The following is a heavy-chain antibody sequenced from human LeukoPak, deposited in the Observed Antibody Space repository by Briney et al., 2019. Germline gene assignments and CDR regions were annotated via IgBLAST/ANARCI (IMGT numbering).Heavy chain of an antibody. CDR3: ANSVATTPYPYYYYGLDV. CDR1: GFTFSRYG. D-gene: IGHD5-12*01. Sequence: GGSLRLSCAASGFTFSRYGMHWVRQASGKGLEWVALISYDGSNKYYADSVKGRFTISRDNSKNTLYLQMNSLRPEDTAVYYCANSVATTPYPYYYYGLDVWGQGTTVTVSS. J-gene: IGHJ6*02. CDR2: ISYDGSNK. V-gene: IGHV3-30*18.